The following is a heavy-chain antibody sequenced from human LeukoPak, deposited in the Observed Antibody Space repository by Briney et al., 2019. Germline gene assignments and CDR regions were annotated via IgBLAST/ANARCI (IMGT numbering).Heavy chain of an antibody. CDR3: ARITCGGDCRAHYYHYYMDV. Sequence: SETLSLTCTVSGGSLSSGSYYWSWIRQPAGKGLEWIGRIYTSGSTHYNPSLRSRVTISVGTSRNQFSLKLSSVTAADTAVYYCARITCGGDCRAHYYHYYMDVWGKGTRVTISS. D-gene: IGHD2-21*02. CDR2: IYTSGST. V-gene: IGHV4-61*02. J-gene: IGHJ6*03. CDR1: GGSLSSGSYY.